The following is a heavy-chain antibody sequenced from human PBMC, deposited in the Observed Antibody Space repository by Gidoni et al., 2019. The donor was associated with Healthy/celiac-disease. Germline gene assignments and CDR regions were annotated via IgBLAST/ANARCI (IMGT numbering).Heavy chain of an antibody. J-gene: IGHJ4*02. CDR2: INAGNGNT. CDR3: ARGVTIFGVVITPEFDY. V-gene: IGHV1-3*01. D-gene: IGHD3-3*01. CDR1: GYTFPSYA. Sequence: QVQLVQSGAEVKKPGASVKVSCKASGYTFPSYAMHWVRQAPGQRLEWMGWINAGNGNTKYSQKFQGRVTITRDTSASTAYMELSSLRSEDTAVYYCARGVTIFGVVITPEFDYWGQGTLVTVSS.